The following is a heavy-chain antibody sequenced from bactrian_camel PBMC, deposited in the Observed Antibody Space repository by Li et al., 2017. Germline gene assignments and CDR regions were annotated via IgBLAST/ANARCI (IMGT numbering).Heavy chain of an antibody. CDR3: AADYTTALGCRVVYFQVSPSGS. D-gene: IGHD2*01. V-gene: IGHV3S53*01. Sequence: HVQLVESGGGSVAAGESLRLSCVASANVYCMGWFRQVPGKGREGVATIANDGTTNYADSVMGRFRISKDNAKNTLYLQMDDLTPEDTAMYYCAADYTTALGCRVVYFQVSPSGSWGQGTQVTVS. CDR2: IANDGTT. J-gene: IGHJ6*01. CDR1: ANVYC.